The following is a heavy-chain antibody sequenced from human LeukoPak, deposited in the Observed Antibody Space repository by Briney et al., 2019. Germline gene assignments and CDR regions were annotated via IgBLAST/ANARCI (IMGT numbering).Heavy chain of an antibody. CDR3: AGSYSNYVGWFDP. Sequence: SETLSLTCTVCGGSISSGDYYWSWIRQPPGKGLEWIGYIYYSGSTYYNPSLKSRVTISVDTSKNQFSLKLSSVTAADTAVYYCAGSYSNYVGWFDPWGQGTLVTVSP. D-gene: IGHD4-11*01. J-gene: IGHJ5*02. CDR1: GGSISSGDYY. V-gene: IGHV4-30-4*08. CDR2: IYYSGST.